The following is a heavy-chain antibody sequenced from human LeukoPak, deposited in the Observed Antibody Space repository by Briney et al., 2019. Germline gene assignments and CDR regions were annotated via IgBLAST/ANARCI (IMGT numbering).Heavy chain of an antibody. CDR2: INPNSGGA. CDR3: ARDPMVRGVTAYYFDY. Sequence: ASVKVPCKASGYTFTGYYMHWVRQAPGQGLEWMGWINPNSGGANYAQKFQGRVTMTRDTSISTAYMELSRLRSDDTAVYYCARDPMVRGVTAYYFDYWGQGTLVTVSS. D-gene: IGHD3-10*01. V-gene: IGHV1-2*02. CDR1: GYTFTGYY. J-gene: IGHJ4*02.